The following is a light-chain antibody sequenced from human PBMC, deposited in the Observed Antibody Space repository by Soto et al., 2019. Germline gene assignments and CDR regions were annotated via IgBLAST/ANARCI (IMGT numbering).Light chain of an antibody. V-gene: IGKV3-20*01. CDR2: GAS. CDR1: QSVSTSY. Sequence: EIVFTQSPRTLSLSPGERATLSCRASQSVSTSYLAWYRQRPGQAPRLLIYGASSRATGIPDRFSGSGSGTDFTLTISRLEPEDFAVYYCQQYGSSPWTFGQGTKVDIK. J-gene: IGKJ1*01. CDR3: QQYGSSPWT.